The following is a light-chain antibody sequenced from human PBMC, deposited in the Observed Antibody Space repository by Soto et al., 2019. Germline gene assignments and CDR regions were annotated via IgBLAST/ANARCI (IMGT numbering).Light chain of an antibody. V-gene: IGLV4-69*01. CDR2: VNSDGSH. CDR3: QTWGSGPLV. CDR1: SGHSSYA. J-gene: IGLJ2*01. Sequence: QPVLTQSPSASASLGASVKLTCTLSSGHSSYAIAWHQQQPEKGPRFLMKVNSDGSHSKGDGIPDRFSGSSSGAERDLTISSLQSEDEADYYCQTWGSGPLVFGGGTKLTVL.